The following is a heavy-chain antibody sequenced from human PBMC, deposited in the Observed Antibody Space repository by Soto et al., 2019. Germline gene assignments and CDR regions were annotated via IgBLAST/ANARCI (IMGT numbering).Heavy chain of an antibody. Sequence: PGESLKISCKGSGYSFTSYLIGGVRQMPGKGLEWMGIIYPGDCDTRYRPSCQGQVTISADKSISTDYLQWSSLKASDTGMYYCARHRGVGYYDSRGPNDDFDIWGQGTMVTVSS. J-gene: IGHJ3*02. D-gene: IGHD3-22*01. CDR2: IYPGDCDT. CDR1: GYSFTSYL. V-gene: IGHV5-51*01. CDR3: ARHRGVGYYDSRGPNDDFDI.